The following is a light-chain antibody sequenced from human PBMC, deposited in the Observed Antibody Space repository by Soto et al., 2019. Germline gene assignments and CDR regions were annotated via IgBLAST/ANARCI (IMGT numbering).Light chain of an antibody. CDR2: EAT. V-gene: IGLV2-23*02. CDR3: SLDASNNPFM. J-gene: IGLJ3*02. Sequence: QSALTQPASVSGSPGQSITISCTGTSSDIGLYNLVSWYQQHPGKPPKLIIYEATKRPSGVSNRFSGSKSGNTASLTISGLQAEEEDDYYCSLDASNNPFMFGGGTKLTVL. CDR1: SSDIGLYNL.